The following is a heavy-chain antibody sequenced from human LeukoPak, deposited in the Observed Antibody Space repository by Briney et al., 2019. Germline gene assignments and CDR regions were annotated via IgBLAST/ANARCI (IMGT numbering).Heavy chain of an antibody. CDR2: SHYSGSA. J-gene: IGHJ4*02. D-gene: IGHD6-19*01. CDR3: ATGGSGWSKNFDY. CDR1: GGSISSYF. Sequence: SETLSLTCTVSGGSISSYFCNWIRQPPGKGLEWIGYSHYSGSANFNPSLKSRVTISVDTSKNQLSLKLNSVTAADTAIYFCATGGSGWSKNFDYWGREPWSPSPQ. V-gene: IGHV4-59*01.